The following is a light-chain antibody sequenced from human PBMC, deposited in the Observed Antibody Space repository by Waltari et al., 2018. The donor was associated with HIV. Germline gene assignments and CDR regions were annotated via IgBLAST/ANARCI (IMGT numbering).Light chain of an antibody. CDR1: RSDVGGYDY. J-gene: IGLJ3*02. CDR2: DVS. V-gene: IGLV2-14*03. Sequence: QSALPQPPSVSGPPGQSVTIYCTGTRSDVGGYDYVSWYQQHPDTAPKLMIYDVSNRPAVVSHRSSGNTAGTTASLTICGLPAEDAADYYCSSSTSNTSRVFGGGTKLTVL. CDR3: SSSTSNTSRV.